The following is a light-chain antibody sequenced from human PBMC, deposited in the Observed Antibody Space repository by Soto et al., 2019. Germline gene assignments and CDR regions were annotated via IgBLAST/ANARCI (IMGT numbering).Light chain of an antibody. V-gene: IGLV2-8*01. CDR1: GSDIAVYDF. CDR2: EVT. J-gene: IGLJ2*01. Sequence: QSALTQPPSASGSPGQSVTISCAGSGSDIAVYDFVSWYQQHPGTAPKLIIYEVTKRPSGVPDRFSGSKSASTASLTVSGLQAEDEADYYCGSYAGSNTLVFGGGTKLTVL. CDR3: GSYAGSNTLV.